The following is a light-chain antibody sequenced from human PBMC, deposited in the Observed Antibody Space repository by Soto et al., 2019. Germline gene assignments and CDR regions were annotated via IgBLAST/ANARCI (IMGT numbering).Light chain of an antibody. J-gene: IGKJ4*01. CDR3: QQSYSMPLA. Sequence: DIQMTQSPSSLSASVGDRVTITCRASQSISSSLNWYQQTPGKAPRFLIYGASSLQSGVTSRFSGSGSGTDFTLTISSMQPEDFVSYYCQQSYSMPLAFGGGTKVDIK. CDR1: QSISSS. V-gene: IGKV1-39*01. CDR2: GAS.